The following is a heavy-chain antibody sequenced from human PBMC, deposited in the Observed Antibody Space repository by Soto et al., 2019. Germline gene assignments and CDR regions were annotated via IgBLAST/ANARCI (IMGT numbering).Heavy chain of an antibody. Sequence: EVPLVESGGGLVTPGGSLRLSCAASGFTFNYAWMSWVRPAPGQGLAWVGRIKTKTYGATTDYAAPGKGRFVISRDDSKTTLYLQMNSLKSEDTAVYYCTTEGDEWYSSSYYLDHWGQGTLVTVSS. CDR1: GFTFNYAW. V-gene: IGHV3-15*01. D-gene: IGHD6-6*01. CDR2: IKTKTYGATT. J-gene: IGHJ4*02. CDR3: TTEGDEWYSSSYYLDH.